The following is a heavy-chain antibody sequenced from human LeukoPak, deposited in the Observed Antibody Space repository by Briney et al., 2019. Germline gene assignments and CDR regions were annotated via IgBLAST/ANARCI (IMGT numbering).Heavy chain of an antibody. Sequence: SETLSLTCTVSGGSISSYYWSWIRQPPGKGLEWIGYIYYSGSTNYNPSLKSRVTISVDTSKNQFSLKLSSVTAADTAVYYCARELKVYYYYYYMDVWGKGTTVTVSS. CDR1: GGSISSYY. CDR2: IYYSGST. V-gene: IGHV4-59*12. J-gene: IGHJ6*03. CDR3: ARELKVYYYYYYMDV.